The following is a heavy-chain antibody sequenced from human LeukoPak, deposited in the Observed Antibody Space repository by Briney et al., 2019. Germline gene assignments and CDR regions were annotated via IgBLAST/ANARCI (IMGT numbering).Heavy chain of an antibody. V-gene: IGHV3-53*01. CDR2: IYSGGST. Sequence: GGSLRLSCAASGFTFNTYTMNWVRQAPGKGLEWVSVIYSGGSTYYADSVKGRFTISRDISKNTLYLQMNSLRAEDTAVYYCARRAGAYSHPYDYWGQGTLVTVSS. J-gene: IGHJ4*02. CDR3: ARRAGAYSHPYDY. CDR1: GFTFNTYT. D-gene: IGHD4/OR15-4a*01.